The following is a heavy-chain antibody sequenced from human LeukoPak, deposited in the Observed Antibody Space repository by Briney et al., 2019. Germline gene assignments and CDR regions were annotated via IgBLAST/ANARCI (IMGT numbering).Heavy chain of an antibody. CDR3: ARSYMVRGVYFDY. CDR2: IYSGGST. J-gene: IGHJ4*02. D-gene: IGHD3-10*01. V-gene: IGHV3-53*01. Sequence: GGSLRLSCAASGFTVSRNYMSWVRQAPGKGLEWVSVIYSGGSTYYADSVKGRFTISRDNSKNTLYLQMNSLRAEDTAVYYCARSYMVRGVYFDYWGQGTLVTVSS. CDR1: GFTVSRNY.